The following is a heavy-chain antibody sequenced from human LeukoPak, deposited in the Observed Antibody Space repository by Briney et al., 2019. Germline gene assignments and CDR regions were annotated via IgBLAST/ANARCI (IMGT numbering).Heavy chain of an antibody. D-gene: IGHD5-12*01. J-gene: IGHJ4*02. CDR3: ATGYSGPTSVDY. V-gene: IGHV1-18*04. CDR2: ISAYNGNT. CDR1: GYTFTGYY. Sequence: ASVKVSCKASGYTFTGYYMHWVRQAPGQGLEWMGWISAYNGNTNYAQKLQGRVTMTTDTSTGTAYMELRSLRSDDTAVYYCATGYSGPTSVDYWGQGTLVTVSS.